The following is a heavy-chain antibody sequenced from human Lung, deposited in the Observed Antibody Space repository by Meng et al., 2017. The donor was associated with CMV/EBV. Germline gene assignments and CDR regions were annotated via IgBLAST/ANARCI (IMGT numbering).Heavy chain of an antibody. V-gene: IGHV4-4*02. CDR3: ASFPPPGKQWLVTDY. CDR2: IYHSGST. Sequence: QVQLQESGPGLVKPSGTLSLTCAVSGGSISSSNWWSWVRQPPGKGLEWIGEIYHSGSTNYNSSLKSRVTISVDKSKNQFSLKLSSVTAADTAVYYCASFPPPGKQWLVTDYWGQGTLVTVSS. J-gene: IGHJ4*02. CDR1: GGSISSSNW. D-gene: IGHD6-19*01.